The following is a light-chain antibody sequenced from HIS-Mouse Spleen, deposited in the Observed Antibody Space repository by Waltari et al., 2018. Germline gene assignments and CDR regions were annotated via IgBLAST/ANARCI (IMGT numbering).Light chain of an antibody. CDR1: QSISSW. V-gene: IGKV1-5*03. Sequence: DIQMNQSPSTMSASVGERGNITCRASQSISSWLAWYQQKPGKAPKLLIYKASSLESGVPSRFSGSGSGTEFTLTISSLQPDDFATYYCQQYNSYSYTFGQGTKLEIK. J-gene: IGKJ2*01. CDR2: KAS. CDR3: QQYNSYSYT.